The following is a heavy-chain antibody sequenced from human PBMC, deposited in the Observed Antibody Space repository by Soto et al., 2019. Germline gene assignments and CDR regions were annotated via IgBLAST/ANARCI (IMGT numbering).Heavy chain of an antibody. J-gene: IGHJ5*02. Sequence: QLQLQESGPGLVKPSETLSLTCTVSGGSISSSSYYWGWIRQPPGKGLEWIGSIYYSGSTYYNPSLKSRVTIPVDTSKNQFSRKLGSVTAADTAVYYCARQTRLWFGPKSWFDPWGQGTLVTVSS. CDR2: IYYSGST. V-gene: IGHV4-39*01. CDR3: ARQTRLWFGPKSWFDP. D-gene: IGHD3-10*01. CDR1: GGSISSSSYY.